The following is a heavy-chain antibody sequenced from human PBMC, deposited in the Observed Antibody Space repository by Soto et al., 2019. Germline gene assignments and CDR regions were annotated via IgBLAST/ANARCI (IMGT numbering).Heavy chain of an antibody. Sequence: QVQLVESGGGVVQPGRSLRLSCAASGFTFSSYAMHWVRQAPGKGLEWVAVISYDGSNKYYADSVKGRFTISRDNSKNTQYLQMNSLRAEDTAVYYCARENYSYYYYGMDVWGQGTTVTVSS. CDR1: GFTFSSYA. CDR2: ISYDGSNK. D-gene: IGHD1-7*01. J-gene: IGHJ6*02. V-gene: IGHV3-30-3*01. CDR3: ARENYSYYYYGMDV.